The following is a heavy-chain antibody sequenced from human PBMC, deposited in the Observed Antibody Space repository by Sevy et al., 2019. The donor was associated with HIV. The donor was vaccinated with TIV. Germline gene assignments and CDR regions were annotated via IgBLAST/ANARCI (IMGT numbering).Heavy chain of an antibody. CDR3: ARGKSGYGYGLDY. V-gene: IGHV3-66*01. CDR2: MYSDGST. D-gene: IGHD5-18*01. CDR1: GFPVSSNY. J-gene: IGHJ4*02. Sequence: GGYLRLSCAASGFPVSSNYMSWVRQAPGKGLEWVSVMYSDGSTYHADSVKGRFTISRDNSKNTLYLQMNSLRVEDTAVYYCARGKSGYGYGLDYWGQGTLVIVSS.